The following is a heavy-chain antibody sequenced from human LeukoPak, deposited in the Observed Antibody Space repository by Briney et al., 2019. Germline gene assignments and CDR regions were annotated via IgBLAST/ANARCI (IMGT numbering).Heavy chain of an antibody. CDR2: IKQGGGEK. V-gene: IGHV3-7*03. J-gene: IGHJ4*02. Sequence: PGGSLRLSCVASGFTFSNYWMQWVRQAPGKGLEWVANIKQGGGEKYYVDSVKGRFTISRDNAKDPLYLQMNSLRAEDTAVYYCARRYFDYWGQGTLVTVSS. CDR1: GFTFSNYW. CDR3: ARRYFDY.